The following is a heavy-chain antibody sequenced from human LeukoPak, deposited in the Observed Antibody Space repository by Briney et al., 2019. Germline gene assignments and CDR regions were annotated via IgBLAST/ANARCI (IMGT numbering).Heavy chain of an antibody. V-gene: IGHV1-2*02. D-gene: IGHD3-10*01. CDR3: ARGLVRGMISSLRRTPPHDY. CDR2: INPNSGGT. J-gene: IGHJ4*02. Sequence: ASVKVSCKASGYTFTGYYMHWVRQAPGQGLEWMGWINPNSGGTNYAQKFQGRVTMTRDTSISTAYMELSRLRSDDTAVYYCARGLVRGMISSLRRTPPHDYWGQGTLVIVSS. CDR1: GYTFTGYY.